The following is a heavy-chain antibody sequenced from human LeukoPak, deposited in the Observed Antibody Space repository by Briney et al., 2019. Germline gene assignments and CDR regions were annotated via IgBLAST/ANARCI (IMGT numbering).Heavy chain of an antibody. J-gene: IGHJ4*02. V-gene: IGHV3-30*04. CDR1: GFIFSTYA. CDR3: AKDPDPYYESSGYYPDY. D-gene: IGHD3-22*01. Sequence: GGSLRLSCAASGFIFSTYAMHWVRQAPGKGLEWVAVISYDGSNEYYADSVKGRFTISRDNSKNTLYLQMNSLRAEDTAVYYCAKDPDPYYESSGYYPDYWGQGTLVTVSS. CDR2: ISYDGSNE.